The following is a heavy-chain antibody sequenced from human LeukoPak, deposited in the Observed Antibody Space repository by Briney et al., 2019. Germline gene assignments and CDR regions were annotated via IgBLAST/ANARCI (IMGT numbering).Heavy chain of an antibody. CDR3: ARSAMANHYYGMDV. Sequence: SETLSLTCTVSGGSISSYYWSWIRQPAGKGLEWIGRIYTSGSTNYNPSLKSRVTMSVDTSKNQFSLKLSSVTAADTAVYYCARSAMANHYYGMDVWGKGTTVTVSS. CDR1: GGSISSYY. D-gene: IGHD5-18*01. V-gene: IGHV4-4*07. J-gene: IGHJ6*04. CDR2: IYTSGST.